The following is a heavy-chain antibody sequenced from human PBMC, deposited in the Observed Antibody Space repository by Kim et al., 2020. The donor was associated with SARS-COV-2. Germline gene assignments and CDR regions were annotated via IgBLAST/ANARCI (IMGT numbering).Heavy chain of an antibody. CDR3: SKSSALFWFGGGLNAFDV. D-gene: IGHD3-10*01. CDR2: ISYDGSIK. Sequence: GGSLRLSCGASGFTFNNYAMHWVRQAPGKGLEWVAVISYDGSIKYYADSLKGQFTVSRDSYHNNLYLQLRSIRPEDTAMYYCSKSSALFWFGGGLNAFDV. V-gene: IGHV3-30*18. CDR1: GFTFNNYA. J-gene: IGHJ3*01.